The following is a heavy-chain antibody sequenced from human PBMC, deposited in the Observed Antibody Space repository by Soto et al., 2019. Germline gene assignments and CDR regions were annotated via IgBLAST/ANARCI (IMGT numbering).Heavy chain of an antibody. J-gene: IGHJ4*02. CDR3: ARDGVVVPSALYYFDY. V-gene: IGHV1-46*01. CDR2: INPSGYGT. Sequence: ASVKVSCKASGYTFTSYYMHWVRQAPGQGLEWMGIINPSGYGTSYAQKFQGRVTMTRDTSTSTFYMELRSLRSDDTAVYFCARDGVVVPSALYYFDYWRQGTLVTVSS. D-gene: IGHD2-2*01. CDR1: GYTFTSYY.